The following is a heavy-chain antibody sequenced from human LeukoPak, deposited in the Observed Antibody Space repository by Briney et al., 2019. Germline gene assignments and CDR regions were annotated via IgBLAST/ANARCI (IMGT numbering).Heavy chain of an antibody. CDR2: INPSGGST. V-gene: IGHV1-46*01. Sequence: ASVKVSCKASGYTFTSYYMHWVRQAPGQGLEWMGIINPSGGSTSYARKFQGRVTMTRDTSTSTAYMELSSLRSEDTAVYYCARIRDGYNSYFFYGMDVWGQGTTVTVSS. D-gene: IGHD5-24*01. CDR1: GYTFTSYY. J-gene: IGHJ6*02. CDR3: ARIRDGYNSYFFYGMDV.